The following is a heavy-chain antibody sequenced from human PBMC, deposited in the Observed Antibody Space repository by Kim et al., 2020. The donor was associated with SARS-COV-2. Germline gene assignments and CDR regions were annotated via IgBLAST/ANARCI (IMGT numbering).Heavy chain of an antibody. CDR2: INTDTGKS. D-gene: IGHD5-12*01. V-gene: IGHV7-4-1*02. J-gene: IGHJ6*02. Sequence: ASVKVSCKASGYSFSSYVLNWVRQAPGQGLEWLGWINTDTGKSTYAQGFTGRFVFSLDTPVTTAYLQINSLKADDTAVYYCARDRLYSAYESRRNYYYGLDVWGQGTTVTVSS. CDR3: ARDRLYSAYESRRNYYYGLDV. CDR1: GYSFSSYV.